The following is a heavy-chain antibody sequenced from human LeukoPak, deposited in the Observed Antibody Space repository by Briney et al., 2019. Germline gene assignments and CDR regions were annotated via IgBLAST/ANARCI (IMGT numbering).Heavy chain of an antibody. CDR2: IYHSGST. Sequence: SETLSLTCTVSGYSISSGFYWGWIRQPPGKGLEWIGNIYHSGSTYYNPSLKSRVTISVDTSKNQFSLKLISVTAADTAVYFCASTYSLYDAFDIWGQGTMVPVSS. CDR3: ASTYSLYDAFDI. V-gene: IGHV4-38-2*02. J-gene: IGHJ3*02. CDR1: GYSISSGFY. D-gene: IGHD1-26*01.